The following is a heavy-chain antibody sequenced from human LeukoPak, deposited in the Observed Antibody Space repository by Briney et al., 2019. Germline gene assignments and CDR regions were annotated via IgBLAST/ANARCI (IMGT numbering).Heavy chain of an antibody. V-gene: IGHV3-48*01. Sequence: GGSLRLSCAVSGFTFSSYNMNWVRQAPGKGLEWVSYISNSGNTIYYADSVKGRFTISRDNAKNSLYLQMNSLRAEDTAVYYCARRVVVPAAPYYFDYWGQGTLVTVSS. J-gene: IGHJ4*02. CDR3: ARRVVVPAAPYYFDY. D-gene: IGHD2-2*01. CDR2: ISNSGNTI. CDR1: GFTFSSYN.